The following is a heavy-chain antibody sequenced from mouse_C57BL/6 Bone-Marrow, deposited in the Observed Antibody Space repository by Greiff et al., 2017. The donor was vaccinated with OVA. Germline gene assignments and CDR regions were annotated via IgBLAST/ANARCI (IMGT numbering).Heavy chain of an antibody. D-gene: IGHD2-3*01. Sequence: VQLKQSGAELVRPGASVKLSCTASGFNIKDDYMHWVKQRPEQGLEWIGWIDPENGDTEYASKFQGKATITADTSSNTAYLQLSSLTSEDTAVYYCTTDDGPPWFAYWGQGTLVTVSA. CDR3: TTDDGPPWFAY. CDR2: IDPENGDT. CDR1: GFNIKDDY. V-gene: IGHV14-4*01. J-gene: IGHJ3*01.